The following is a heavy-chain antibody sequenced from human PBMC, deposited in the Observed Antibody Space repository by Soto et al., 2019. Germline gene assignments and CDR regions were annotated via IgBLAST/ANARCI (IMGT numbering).Heavy chain of an antibody. J-gene: IGHJ6*02. CDR2: MNPNSGNT. CDR1: GYTFTSYD. CDR3: ARDYGVPGENYYYYGMDV. Sequence: GASVKVSCKASGYTFTSYDINWVRQATGQGLEWMGWMNPNSGNTGYAQKFQGRVTMTRNTSISTAYMELSSLRSEDTAVYYCARDYGVPGENYYYYGMDVWGQGTTVTSP. V-gene: IGHV1-8*01. D-gene: IGHD4-17*01.